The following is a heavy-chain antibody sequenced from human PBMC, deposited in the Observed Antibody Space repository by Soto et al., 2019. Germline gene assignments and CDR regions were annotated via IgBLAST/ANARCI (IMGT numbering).Heavy chain of an antibody. CDR1: GCSISSYY. CDR2: IYYSGST. J-gene: IGHJ3*02. Sequence: SETLSLTCTVSGCSISSYYWSWIRQPPGKGLEWIGYIYYSGSTNYNPSLKSRVTISVDTSKNQFSLRLSSVTAADTAVYYCARTEVAVAGTFAFEIWGQGTMVTVSS. V-gene: IGHV4-59*01. D-gene: IGHD6-19*01. CDR3: ARTEVAVAGTFAFEI.